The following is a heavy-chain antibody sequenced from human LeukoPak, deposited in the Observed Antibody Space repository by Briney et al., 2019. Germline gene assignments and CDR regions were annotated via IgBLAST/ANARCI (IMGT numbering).Heavy chain of an antibody. V-gene: IGHV3-9*01. J-gene: IGHJ4*02. CDR2: ISWNSGSI. CDR1: GSTFGDYA. D-gene: IGHD3-16*01. Sequence: GGSLRLSCAASGSTFGDYAMHWVRQAPGKGLEWVSGISWNSGSIGYADSVKGRFTISRDNAKNSLYLQMNSLRAEDTALYYCAKGISYDYVVPPFDYWGQGTLVTVSS. CDR3: AKGISYDYVVPPFDY.